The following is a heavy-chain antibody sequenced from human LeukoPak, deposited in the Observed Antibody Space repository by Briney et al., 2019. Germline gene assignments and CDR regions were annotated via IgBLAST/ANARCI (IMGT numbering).Heavy chain of an antibody. J-gene: IGHJ3*02. CDR1: GFTFSSYE. CDR2: ISSSGSSR. Sequence: SGGSLRLSCAASGFTFSSYEMNWVRQAPGKGLEWVSYISSSGSSRYYADSVKGRFTISRDNAKNSLNLQMNSLRADDTAVYYCVVSSCGWYAFHIWGQGTMVTVSS. CDR3: VVSSCGWYAFHI. V-gene: IGHV3-48*03. D-gene: IGHD6-19*01.